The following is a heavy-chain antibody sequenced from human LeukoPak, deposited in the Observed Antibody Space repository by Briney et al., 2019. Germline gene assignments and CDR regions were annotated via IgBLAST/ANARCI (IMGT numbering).Heavy chain of an antibody. V-gene: IGHV4-39*01. CDR3: QSRFLEWLLDY. Sequence: SETLSLTCTVSGDSIRSNNFYWGWIRQPPGKGLEWIGSIYDTGSTFYNPSLKSRVIISVDTSKNQFSLELSSVTAADTAVYYCQSRFLEWLLDYWGQGTLVTVSS. J-gene: IGHJ4*02. D-gene: IGHD3-3*01. CDR2: IYDTGST. CDR1: GDSIRSNNFY.